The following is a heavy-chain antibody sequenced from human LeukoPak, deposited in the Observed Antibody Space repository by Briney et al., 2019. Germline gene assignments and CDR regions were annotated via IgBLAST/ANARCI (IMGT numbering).Heavy chain of an antibody. Sequence: GGSLRLSCAASGFTFSNYGMHWVRQAPGKGLEWISYISRDSGIIYYADSVRGRFTASRDNAKNSLYLQMHSLRAEDTAVYYCVRDNPKCCGVVPANIDDFWGQGTLVTVSS. V-gene: IGHV3-48*01. J-gene: IGHJ4*02. CDR3: VRDNPKCCGVVPANIDDF. D-gene: IGHD2-15*01. CDR2: ISRDSGII. CDR1: GFTFSNYG.